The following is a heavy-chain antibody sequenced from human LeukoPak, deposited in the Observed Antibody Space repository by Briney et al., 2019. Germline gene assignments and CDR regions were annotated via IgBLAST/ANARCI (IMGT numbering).Heavy chain of an antibody. D-gene: IGHD6-6*01. CDR2: LDPEDGET. CDR3: AADSSSSYWFDP. CDR1: GYTLTELS. V-gene: IGHV1-24*01. Sequence: GASVKVSCKVSGYTLTELSMHWVRQAPGKGLEWMGGLDPEDGETIYAQKFQGRVTMTEDTSTDTAYVELSSLRSEDTAVYYCAADSSSSYWFDPWGQGTLVTVSS. J-gene: IGHJ5*02.